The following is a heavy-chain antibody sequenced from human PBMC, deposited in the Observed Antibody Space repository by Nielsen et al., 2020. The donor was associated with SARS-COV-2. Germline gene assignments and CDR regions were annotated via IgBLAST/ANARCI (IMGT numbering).Heavy chain of an antibody. Sequence: GESLKISCAASGFTFSRYAMSWVRQAPGKGLEWVSHISGDGSSTYYADSVKGRFTISRDSSKNTLYLQMNSLRAEDTALYYCAKLAAGLDDAFDIWGQGTMVSVSS. V-gene: IGHV3-23*01. CDR1: GFTFSRYA. CDR2: ISGDGSST. J-gene: IGHJ3*02. CDR3: AKLAAGLDDAFDI. D-gene: IGHD6-13*01.